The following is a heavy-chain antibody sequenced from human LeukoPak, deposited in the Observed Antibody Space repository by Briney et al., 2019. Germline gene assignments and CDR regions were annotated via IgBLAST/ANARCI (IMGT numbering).Heavy chain of an antibody. J-gene: IGHJ4*02. CDR3: ARDTGVYCTNGVCYTIDY. D-gene: IGHD2-8*01. CDR1: GYTFTGYY. V-gene: IGHV1-2*06. Sequence: ASVKVSCKASGYTFTGYYMHWVRQAPGQGLEWVGRINPNSGGTNYAQKFQGRVTMTRDTSISTAYMELSRLRSDDTAVYYCARDTGVYCTNGVCYTIDYWGQGTLVTVSS. CDR2: INPNSGGT.